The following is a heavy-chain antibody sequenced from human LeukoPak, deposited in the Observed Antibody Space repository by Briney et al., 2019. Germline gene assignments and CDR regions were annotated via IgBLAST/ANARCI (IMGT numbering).Heavy chain of an antibody. CDR2: ISYDGSNK. CDR3: AKDHFLQQWLVYDY. J-gene: IGHJ4*02. D-gene: IGHD6-19*01. Sequence: GGSLRLSCAASGFAFSSYAMHWVRQAPGKGLEWVAVISYDGSNKYYADSVKGRFTISRDNSKNTLYLQMNSLRAEDTAVYYCAKDHFLQQWLVYDYWGQGTLVTVSS. V-gene: IGHV3-30-3*01. CDR1: GFAFSSYA.